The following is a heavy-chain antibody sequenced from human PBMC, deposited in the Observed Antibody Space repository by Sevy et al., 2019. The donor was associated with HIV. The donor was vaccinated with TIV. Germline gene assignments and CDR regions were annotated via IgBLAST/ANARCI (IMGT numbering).Heavy chain of an antibody. CDR2: ISTYNGNT. D-gene: IGHD1-20*01. CDR1: GYTFTSYG. CDR3: ARAHRITGTSRPPDY. J-gene: IGHJ4*02. V-gene: IGHV1-18*04. Sequence: ASVKVSCKTSGYTFTSYGISWVRQAPGQGLEWMGWISTYNGNTNYAQTLKGRVTMTTDTSTSTAYMEVRTLRSDDTAVYYCARAHRITGTSRPPDYWGQGTLVTVSS.